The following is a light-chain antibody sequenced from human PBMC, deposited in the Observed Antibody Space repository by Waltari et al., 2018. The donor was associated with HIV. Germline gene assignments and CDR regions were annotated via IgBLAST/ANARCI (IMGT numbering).Light chain of an antibody. CDR1: RSDVGGYNS. CDR2: EVS. J-gene: IGLJ3*02. CDR3: SSYTTRSTPDPNWV. Sequence: QSALTQPASVSGSPGQSITISCTGTRSDVGGYNSVSWYQHHPGKAPKLMIFEVSNRPSGVSNRFSGSKSVNTASLTISGLQAEDEADYYCSSYTTRSTPDPNWVFGGGTKLTVL. V-gene: IGLV2-14*01.